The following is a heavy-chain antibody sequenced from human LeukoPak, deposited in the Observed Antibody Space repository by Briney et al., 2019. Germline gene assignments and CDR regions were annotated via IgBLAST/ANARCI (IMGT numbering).Heavy chain of an antibody. CDR3: TRVGTEVTRDFDY. CDR2: IGTAGDT. CDR1: GFTFSSYD. D-gene: IGHD4-23*01. Sequence: GGSLRLSCAASGFTFSSYDMHWVRQATGKGLEWVSAIGTAGDTYYPGSVKGRFTISRENAKNSLYLQMNSLRAGDTAVYYCTRVGTEVTRDFDYWGQGTLVTVSS. J-gene: IGHJ4*02. V-gene: IGHV3-13*01.